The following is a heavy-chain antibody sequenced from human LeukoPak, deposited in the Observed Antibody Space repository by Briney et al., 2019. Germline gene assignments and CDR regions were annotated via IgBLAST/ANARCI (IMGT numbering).Heavy chain of an antibody. CDR3: ARQTGSGLFILP. J-gene: IGHJ4*02. D-gene: IGHD3/OR15-3a*01. V-gene: IGHV4-34*01. Sequence: SETLSLTCGVYGVASSGNYWSWIRQSPGKGLEWIGSIYYSGNTYYNASLKSQVSISIDTSKNQFSLRLTSVTAADTAVYYCARQTGSGLFILPGGQGTLVTVSS. CDR2: IYYSGNT. CDR1: GVASSGNY.